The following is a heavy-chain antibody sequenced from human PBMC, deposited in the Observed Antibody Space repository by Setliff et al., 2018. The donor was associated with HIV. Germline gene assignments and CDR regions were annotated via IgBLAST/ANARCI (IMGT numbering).Heavy chain of an antibody. CDR1: GASISNYW. CDR2: IHHSGST. D-gene: IGHD2-2*01. J-gene: IGHJ4*01. CDR3: ARGVTSPFATGI. V-gene: IGHV4-59*01. Sequence: SETLSLTCTVSGASISNYWWTWMRQPPGEELEYLGSIHHSGSTYYSPSLKSRVTISVDTSRNQFSLRLSSVTSADTAVYYCARGVTSPFATGIWGHGTLVTVSS.